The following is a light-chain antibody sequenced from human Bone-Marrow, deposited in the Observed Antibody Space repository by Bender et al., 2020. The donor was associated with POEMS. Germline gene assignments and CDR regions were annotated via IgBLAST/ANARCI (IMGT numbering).Light chain of an antibody. V-gene: IGLV3-21*01. Sequence: SYVLTQPPSVSVAPGKTANLTCGGNNIGGKSVHWYQQKPGQAPVLVIYFDSDRPSGIPERFSGSSSGTTVTLTINEVQAEDEADYYCQSADSSETYVVFGGGTKLTVL. CDR1: NIGGKS. J-gene: IGLJ2*01. CDR3: QSADSSETYVV. CDR2: FDS.